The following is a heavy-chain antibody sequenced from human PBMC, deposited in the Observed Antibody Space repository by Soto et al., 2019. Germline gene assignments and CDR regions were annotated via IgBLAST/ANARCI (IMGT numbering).Heavy chain of an antibody. CDR3: AKDGSRIAAAADF. V-gene: IGHV3-30*18. CDR2: ISNDGSTK. J-gene: IGHJ4*02. CDR1: GFSFSSFG. D-gene: IGHD6-13*01. Sequence: GGSLTLSCAASGFSFSSFGMHWVRQAPGKGLEWVAVISNDGSTKYYAESVKGRFTISRDNSKSALYLQMDSLRAEDTAVFYCAKDGSRIAAAADFWGQGTLVTVS.